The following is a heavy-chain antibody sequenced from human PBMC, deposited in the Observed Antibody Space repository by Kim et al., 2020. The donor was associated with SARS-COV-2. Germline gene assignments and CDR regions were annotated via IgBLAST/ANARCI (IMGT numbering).Heavy chain of an antibody. J-gene: IGHJ4*02. CDR3: ARDLGSSSYYFDY. D-gene: IGHD6-6*01. Sequence: ADSVKSRFTISRDNAKNTLYMQMNSLRAEDTAVYYCARDLGSSSYYFDYWGQGTLVTVSS. V-gene: IGHV3-74*01.